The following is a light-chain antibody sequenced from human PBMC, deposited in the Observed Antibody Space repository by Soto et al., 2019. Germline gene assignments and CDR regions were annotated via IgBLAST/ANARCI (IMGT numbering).Light chain of an antibody. CDR3: CSYAGRYTWV. CDR2: DVS. V-gene: IGLV2-11*01. Sequence: QSALTQPRSVSGSPGQSVTISCTGTSSDVGGYHYVSWYQQHPGKAPKLMLYDVSKRPSGVPDRFSGSKSGNTASLTISGLQAEDEADYYCCSYAGRYTWVFGGGTKL. J-gene: IGLJ2*01. CDR1: SSDVGGYHY.